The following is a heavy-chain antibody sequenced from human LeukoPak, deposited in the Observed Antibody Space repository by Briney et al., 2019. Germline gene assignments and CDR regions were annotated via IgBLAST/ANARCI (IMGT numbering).Heavy chain of an antibody. Sequence: PGGSLRLSCAASGFTFNSYAMSWVRQAPGKGLEWVSAISGSGGSTYYADSVKGRFTISRDSSKNTLYLQMNSLRAEDTAVYYCAKEYGGWYYFDYWGQGTLVTVSS. CDR1: GFTFNSYA. D-gene: IGHD6-19*01. V-gene: IGHV3-23*01. J-gene: IGHJ4*02. CDR3: AKEYGGWYYFDY. CDR2: ISGSGGST.